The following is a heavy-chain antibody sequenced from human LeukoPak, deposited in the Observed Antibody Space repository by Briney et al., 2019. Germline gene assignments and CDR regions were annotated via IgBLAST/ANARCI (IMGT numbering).Heavy chain of an antibody. CDR2: ISYDGSNK. V-gene: IGHV3-30*03. J-gene: IGHJ4*02. Sequence: PGGSLRLSCAASGFTFSTYGMHWVRQAPGKGLEWVAVISYDGSNKYYADSVKGRFTISRDNSKNTLYLQMNSLRAEDTAVYYCASLSYYYDSSGYLGEGYYFDYWGQGTLVTVSS. D-gene: IGHD3-22*01. CDR1: GFTFSTYG. CDR3: ASLSYYYDSSGYLGEGYYFDY.